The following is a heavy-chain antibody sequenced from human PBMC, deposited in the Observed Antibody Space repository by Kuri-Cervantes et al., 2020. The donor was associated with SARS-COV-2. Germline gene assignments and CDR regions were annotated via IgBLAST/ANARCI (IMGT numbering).Heavy chain of an antibody. Sequence: ASVKVSCKASGYTFTSYDINWVRQATGQGLEWMGWMNPNSGNTGYAQKFQGRVTITRNTSISTAYMELSSLRSEDTAVYYCARELTNWGSGGSAYDAFDIWGQGTMVTVSS. CDR2: MNPNSGNT. D-gene: IGHD7-27*01. V-gene: IGHV1-8*03. CDR3: ARELTNWGSGGSAYDAFDI. J-gene: IGHJ3*02. CDR1: GYTFTSYD.